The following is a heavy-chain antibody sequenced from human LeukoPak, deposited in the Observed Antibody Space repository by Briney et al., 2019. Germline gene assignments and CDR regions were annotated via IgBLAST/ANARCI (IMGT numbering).Heavy chain of an antibody. Sequence: SETLSLTCNVSGGSISDYYWSWLRRPAGEGLEWIGRLYNSGSTIYNPSLKSRVIISVDTSKNQFSLKLASVTAADTAVYYCARHYVRGVNWFDPWGQGIMVTVSS. D-gene: IGHD3-10*01. CDR1: GGSISDYY. V-gene: IGHV4-4*07. CDR2: LYNSGST. CDR3: ARHYVRGVNWFDP. J-gene: IGHJ5*02.